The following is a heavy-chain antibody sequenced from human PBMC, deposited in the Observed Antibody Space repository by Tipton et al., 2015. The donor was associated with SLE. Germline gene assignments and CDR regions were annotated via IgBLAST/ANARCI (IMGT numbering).Heavy chain of an antibody. CDR3: AKDILRMGGSGTIDF. D-gene: IGHD3-10*01. CDR1: GFTFSSYG. Sequence: SLRLSCAASGFTFSSYGMHWVRQAPGKGLEWVAFIRYDGSNEYIADSVKGRFTISRDNSEDTLYLQMNSLRAEDTAVYYCAKDILRMGGSGTIDFWGQGTLVTVSS. CDR2: IRYDGSNE. J-gene: IGHJ4*02. V-gene: IGHV3-30*02.